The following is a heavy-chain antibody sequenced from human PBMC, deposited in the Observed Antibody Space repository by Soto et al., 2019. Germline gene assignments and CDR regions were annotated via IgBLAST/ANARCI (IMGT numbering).Heavy chain of an antibody. CDR1: GFTFSSYA. CDR2: ISYDGSNK. CDR3: ARDYQWGAVWACVGY. V-gene: IGHV3-30-3*01. J-gene: IGHJ4*02. D-gene: IGHD6-19*01. Sequence: VGSLRLSCAASGFTFSSYAMHWVRQAPGKGLEWVAVISYDGSNKYYADSVKGRFTISRDNSKNTLYLQMNSLRAEDTAVYYCARDYQWGAVWACVGYWGQGALVTVSS.